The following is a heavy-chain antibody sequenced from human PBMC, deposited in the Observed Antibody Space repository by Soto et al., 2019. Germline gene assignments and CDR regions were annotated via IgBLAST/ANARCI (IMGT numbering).Heavy chain of an antibody. CDR1: GYSFVIYW. J-gene: IGHJ4*02. D-gene: IGHD2-21*01. CDR3: ARTDGYEIEY. Sequence: PGESLKISCHGSGYSFVIYWIAWVRQMPGKGLEWMGSIYPGDSDTTNSPSFQGQVTMSVEKSITTVYLQWSSLKASDTAMYYCARTDGYEIEYWGQGTLVTVSS. V-gene: IGHV5-51*01. CDR2: IYPGDSDT.